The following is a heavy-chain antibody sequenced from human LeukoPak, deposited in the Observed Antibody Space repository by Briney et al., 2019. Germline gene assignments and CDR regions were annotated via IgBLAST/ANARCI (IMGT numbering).Heavy chain of an antibody. J-gene: IGHJ5*02. CDR2: INTDGSST. V-gene: IGHV3-74*01. Sequence: GGSLRLSCAASGFTFSSYWMHWVRQAPGKGLVWVSRINTDGSSTSYADSVKGRFTISRDNAKNTLYLQMNSLRAEDTAVYYCARDPTGGNRFDPWGQGTLVTVSS. D-gene: IGHD7-27*01. CDR3: ARDPTGGNRFDP. CDR1: GFTFSSYW.